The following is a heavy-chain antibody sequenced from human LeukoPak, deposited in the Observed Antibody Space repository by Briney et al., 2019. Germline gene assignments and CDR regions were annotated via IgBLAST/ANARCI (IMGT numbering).Heavy chain of an antibody. CDR1: GGSFSGYY. Sequence: SETLSLTCAVYGGSFSGYYWSWIRQPPGKGLEWIGEINHSGSTNYNPSLKSRVTISVDTSKNQFSLKLSSVTAADTAVYYCARGAAIVVVPDAKDNWFDPWGQGTLVTVSS. V-gene: IGHV4-34*01. CDR3: ARGAAIVVVPDAKDNWFDP. CDR2: INHSGST. J-gene: IGHJ5*02. D-gene: IGHD2-2*01.